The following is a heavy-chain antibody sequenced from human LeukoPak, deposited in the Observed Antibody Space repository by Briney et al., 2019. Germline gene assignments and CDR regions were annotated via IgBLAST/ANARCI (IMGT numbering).Heavy chain of an antibody. CDR3: ARVSVVYGMDV. Sequence: SETLSLTCSVSGGSISSDYWAWIRQPPGKGLEWIGYMYSTGSTNYNPSLKSRVTISLATSKTQFSLKLSTVTAADTAVYYCARVSVVYGMDVWGRGPTVTVSS. V-gene: IGHV4-59*01. CDR2: MYSTGST. J-gene: IGHJ6*02. CDR1: GGSISSDY.